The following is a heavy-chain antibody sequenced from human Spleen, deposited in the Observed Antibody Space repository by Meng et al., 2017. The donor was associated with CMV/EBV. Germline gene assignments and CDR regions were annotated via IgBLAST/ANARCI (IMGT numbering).Heavy chain of an antibody. CDR1: GFTFSSYW. D-gene: IGHD5-18*01. V-gene: IGHV3-7*03. J-gene: IGHJ4*02. CDR3: AKGYLGY. CDR2: IKQDGSEK. Sequence: GGSLRLSCAASGFTFSSYWMSWVRQAPGKGLEWVANIKQDGSEKYYVDSVKGRFTISRDNSKNTLYLQMSSLRGEDTAIYYCAKGYLGYWGQGTLVTVSS.